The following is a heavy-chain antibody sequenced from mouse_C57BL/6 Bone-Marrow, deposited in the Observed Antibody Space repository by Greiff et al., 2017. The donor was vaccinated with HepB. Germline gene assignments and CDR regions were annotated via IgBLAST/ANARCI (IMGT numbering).Heavy chain of an antibody. CDR3: ARGRKLFDY. CDR2: ISYDGSN. Sequence: ESGPGLVKPSQSLSLTCSVTGYSITSGYYWNWIRQFPGNKLEWMGYISYDGSNNYNPSLKNRISITRDTSKNQFFLKLNSVTTEDTATYYCARGRKLFDYWGQGTTLTVSS. V-gene: IGHV3-6*01. CDR1: GYSITSGYY. J-gene: IGHJ2*01.